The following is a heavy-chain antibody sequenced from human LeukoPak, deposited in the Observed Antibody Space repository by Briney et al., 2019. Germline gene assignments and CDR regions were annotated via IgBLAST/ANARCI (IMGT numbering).Heavy chain of an antibody. J-gene: IGHJ3*01. D-gene: IGHD1/OR15-1a*01. V-gene: IGHV1-2*02. Sequence: ASLKVSCKASGYTFTDYYMHWVRQAPGQGLDWVGWINPTSGATKYAQKFQGRVTMTRDTSNNTSYMELSRLRSDDTAVYYCAREFRTTTWSFDAFDLWGQGTMVTVSA. CDR1: GYTFTDYY. CDR2: INPTSGAT. CDR3: AREFRTTTWSFDAFDL.